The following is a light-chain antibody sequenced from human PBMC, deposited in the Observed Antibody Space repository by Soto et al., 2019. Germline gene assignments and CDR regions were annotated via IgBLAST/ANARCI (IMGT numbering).Light chain of an antibody. J-gene: IGKJ1*01. CDR1: QSVTAGY. CDR2: ETS. V-gene: IGKV3-20*01. CDR3: QQYGNSPT. Sequence: EIVLTQSPATLSLSPGESATLSCRASQSVTAGYFAWYQQKSGQAPRLIIYETSSRMTGVPDRFSGSGSGTDFTLTISRLEPEDFAVYFCQQYGNSPTFGQGTKV.